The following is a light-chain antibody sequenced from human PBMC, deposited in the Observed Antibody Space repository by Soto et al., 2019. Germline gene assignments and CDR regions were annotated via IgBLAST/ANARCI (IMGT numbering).Light chain of an antibody. J-gene: IGLJ3*02. V-gene: IGLV2-14*01. CDR2: EVS. Sequence: QSVLTQPASVSGSPGQSITISCTGTSSDVGGYKYVSWYQQHPGKAPKLMIYEVSNRPSGISNRFSGSKSGNTASLTISGLQAEDEADYYCTSYRSGTSLWVFGVGPHLTVL. CDR3: TSYRSGTSLWV. CDR1: SSDVGGYKY.